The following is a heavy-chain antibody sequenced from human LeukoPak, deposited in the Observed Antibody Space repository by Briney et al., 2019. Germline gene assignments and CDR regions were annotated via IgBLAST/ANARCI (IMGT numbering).Heavy chain of an antibody. J-gene: IGHJ4*02. CDR3: ARGGLSGSPHRLMVDY. CDR2: IYYSGST. V-gene: IGHV4-39*07. CDR1: GGSISSSSYY. D-gene: IGHD1-26*01. Sequence: SETLSLTCTVSGGSISSSSYYWGWIRQPPGKGLEWIGSIYYSGSTYYNPSLKSRVTISVDTSKNQFSLKLSSVTAADTAVYYWARGGLSGSPHRLMVDYWGQGTLVTVSS.